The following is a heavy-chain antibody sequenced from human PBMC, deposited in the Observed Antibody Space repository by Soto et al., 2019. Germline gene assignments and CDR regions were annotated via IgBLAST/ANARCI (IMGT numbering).Heavy chain of an antibody. Sequence: QAQLVESGGGVVQPGRSLRLSCAASGFGFTSYDIHWVRQAPGKGLEWVAVISFDRSAKNYADSVKGRFTISRDNSKNTVFLQMNSLRAEDTAVYYCAKDPQRMGYFHGMDVWGQGTTVTVSS. J-gene: IGHJ6*02. V-gene: IGHV3-30*18. CDR1: GFGFTSYD. CDR3: AKDPQRMGYFHGMDV. CDR2: ISFDRSAK. D-gene: IGHD1-26*01.